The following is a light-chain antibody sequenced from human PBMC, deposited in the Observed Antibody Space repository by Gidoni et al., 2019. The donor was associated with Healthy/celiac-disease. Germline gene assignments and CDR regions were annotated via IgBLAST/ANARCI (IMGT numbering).Light chain of an antibody. V-gene: IGLV2-14*01. CDR2: DVS. Sequence: SALTQPASVSGSPGQSITISCTGTSSDVGGYNYVSWYQQHPGKAPKLMIYDVSNLPSGVSNRFSGSKSGNTASLTISGLQAEDEADYYCSSYTSSSTLVFGGGTKLTVL. CDR1: SSDVGGYNY. J-gene: IGLJ2*01. CDR3: SSYTSSSTLV.